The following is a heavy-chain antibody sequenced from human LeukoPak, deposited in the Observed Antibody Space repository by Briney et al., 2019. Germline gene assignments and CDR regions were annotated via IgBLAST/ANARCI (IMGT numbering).Heavy chain of an antibody. Sequence: SETLSLTCTVSGGSISSGGYYWSWIRQHPGKGLEWIGYIYYSGSTYYYPSLKSRVTMSVDTSKNQFSLKLSSVTAADTAVYYCARDRPYYYDSSGYHDAFDIWGQGTMVTVSS. CDR2: IYYSGST. CDR1: GGSISSGGYY. V-gene: IGHV4-31*03. CDR3: ARDRPYYYDSSGYHDAFDI. D-gene: IGHD3-22*01. J-gene: IGHJ3*02.